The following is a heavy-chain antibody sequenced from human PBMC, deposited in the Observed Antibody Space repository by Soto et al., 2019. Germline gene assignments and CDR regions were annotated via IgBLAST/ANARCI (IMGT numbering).Heavy chain of an antibody. CDR2: ISGSGGST. CDR3: AKDAQQWPLDQFDN. V-gene: IGHV3-23*01. Sequence: PGGSLRLSCAVSGFTFSSYAMSWVRQAPGKGLEWVSGISGSGGSTYYADSVKGRFTISRDNPENTVYLQMNSLRAEDTAVYYCAKDAQQWPLDQFDNWGQGNPVTVSS. D-gene: IGHD6-19*01. J-gene: IGHJ4*02. CDR1: GFTFSSYA.